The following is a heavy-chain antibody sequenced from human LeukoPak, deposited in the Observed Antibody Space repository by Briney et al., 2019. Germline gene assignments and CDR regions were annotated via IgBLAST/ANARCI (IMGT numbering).Heavy chain of an antibody. D-gene: IGHD3-10*01. CDR1: GGSISSYY. CDR2: IYYSGST. Sequence: SETLSLTCTVSGGSISSYYWSWIRQPPGKGLEWIGDIYYSGSTNYNPSLKSRVTISVDTSKNQFSLKLSSVTAADTAVYYCARHYGSGSYYRKGTVLFDYWGQGTLVTVSS. CDR3: ARHYGSGSYYRKGTVLFDY. J-gene: IGHJ4*02. V-gene: IGHV4-59*01.